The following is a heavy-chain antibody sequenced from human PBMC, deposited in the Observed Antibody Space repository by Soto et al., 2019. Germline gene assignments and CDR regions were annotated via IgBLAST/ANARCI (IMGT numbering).Heavy chain of an antibody. CDR3: AREPRIKIFGVVPAAWFDP. Sequence: SETLSLTCTVSGGSVSSGSYYWSWIRQPPGKGLEWIGYIYYSGSTNYNPSLKSRVTISVDTSKNQFSLKLSSVTAADTAVYYCAREPRIKIFGVVPAAWFDPWGQGTLVTVSS. CDR2: IYYSGST. J-gene: IGHJ5*02. V-gene: IGHV4-61*01. D-gene: IGHD3-3*01. CDR1: GGSVSSGSYY.